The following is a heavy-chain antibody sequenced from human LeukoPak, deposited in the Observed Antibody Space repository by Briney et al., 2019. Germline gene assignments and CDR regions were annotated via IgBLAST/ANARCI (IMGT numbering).Heavy chain of an antibody. CDR2: FCSSQRT. D-gene: IGHD4-17*01. CDR1: GDPQTRVSRL. Sequence: ADTLPLPCSLSGDPQTRVSRLGRSIRQPGAEVVVWNGYFCSSQRTTYHHSLESLVTISGDTAKNQFSLKLDSVTAADTAVYFCARCMSELDYGDYAYYYHMDVWGKGTTVTVSS. V-gene: IGHV4-61*10. J-gene: IGHJ6*04. CDR3: ARCMSELDYGDYAYYYHMDV.